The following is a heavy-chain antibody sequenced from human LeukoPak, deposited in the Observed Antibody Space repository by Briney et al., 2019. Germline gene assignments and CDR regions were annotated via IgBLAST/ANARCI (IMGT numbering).Heavy chain of an antibody. V-gene: IGHV3-23*01. CDR3: AKEYVGFWFDP. Sequence: GGSLRLSCAASGFTFSDYYLSWIRQAPGKGLEWVSAISGSGGSTYYADSVKGRFTISRDNSKNTLYLQMNSLRAEDTAVYYCAKEYVGFWFDPWGQGTLVTVSS. CDR1: GFTFSDYY. J-gene: IGHJ5*02. CDR2: ISGSGGST. D-gene: IGHD1-26*01.